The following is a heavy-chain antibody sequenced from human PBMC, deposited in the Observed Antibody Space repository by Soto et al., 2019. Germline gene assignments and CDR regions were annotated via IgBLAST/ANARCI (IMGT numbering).Heavy chain of an antibody. J-gene: IGHJ4*02. CDR1: GYTFSNFW. CDR2: IYPGDHET. Sequence: GESLKISCRCSGYTFSNFWIAWVRHLPGKGLEWMGIIYPGDHETRYSPSFHGKVTISADKSINTAYLQWSSLEASDSAFYYCARSPRSSPYFDYWGQGALVTVSS. V-gene: IGHV5-51*01. D-gene: IGHD6-13*01. CDR3: ARSPRSSPYFDY.